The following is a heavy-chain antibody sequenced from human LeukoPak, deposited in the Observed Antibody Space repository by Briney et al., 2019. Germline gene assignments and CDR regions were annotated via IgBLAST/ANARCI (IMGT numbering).Heavy chain of an antibody. V-gene: IGHV1-69*13. J-gene: IGHJ4*02. Sequence: SVKVSFKASGYTFTSYGISWVRQAPGQGLEWMGGIIPIFGTANYAQKFQGRVTITADESTSTAYMELSSLRSEDTAVYYCARDRSAYSSGWKDGFDFDYWGQGTLVTVSS. D-gene: IGHD6-19*01. CDR3: ARDRSAYSSGWKDGFDFDY. CDR1: GYTFTSYG. CDR2: IIPIFGTA.